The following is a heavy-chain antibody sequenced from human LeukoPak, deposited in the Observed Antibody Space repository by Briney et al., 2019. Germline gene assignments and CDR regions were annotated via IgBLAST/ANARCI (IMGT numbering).Heavy chain of an antibody. CDR1: GGSISSGSYY. V-gene: IGHV4-61*02. CDR3: ARGAVESSGWFFDY. J-gene: IGHJ4*02. D-gene: IGHD6-19*01. CDR2: IYTSGST. Sequence: SQTLSLTCTVSGGSISSGSYYWSWIRQPAGRGLEWIGRIYTSGSTNYNPSLKSRVTISVDTSKNQFSLKLSSVTAADTAVYYCARGAVESSGWFFDYWGQGTLVTVSS.